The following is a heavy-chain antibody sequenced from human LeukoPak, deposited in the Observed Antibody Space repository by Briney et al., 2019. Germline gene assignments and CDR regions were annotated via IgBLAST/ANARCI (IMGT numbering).Heavy chain of an antibody. CDR1: GGSISRSSYY. J-gene: IGHJ4*02. Sequence: SETLSLTCTVSGGSISRSSYYWGWIRQTRGMGLEWIGSVSYSGNTDYNPSLKSRVTISVDTSKNLFSLRLTSVTAADTAVYYCARERTRDYFDYWGQGTLVTVSS. V-gene: IGHV4-39*07. CDR2: VSYSGNT. CDR3: ARERTRDYFDY. D-gene: IGHD1-7*01.